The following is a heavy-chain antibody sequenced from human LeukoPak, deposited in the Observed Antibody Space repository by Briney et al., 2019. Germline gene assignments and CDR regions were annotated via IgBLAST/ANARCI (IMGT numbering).Heavy chain of an antibody. D-gene: IGHD3-22*01. V-gene: IGHV3-23*01. Sequence: GGSLRLSCAASGFTFSSYSMNWVRQAPGKGLEWVSSISGRDDRTYYADSAKGRFTISRDNSKNTLYLQMNSLRAEDTALYYCAKVAYDSYGHYYHDYFDYWGQGTLVTVSS. CDR3: AKVAYDSYGHYYHDYFDY. CDR1: GFTFSSYS. J-gene: IGHJ4*02. CDR2: ISGRDDRT.